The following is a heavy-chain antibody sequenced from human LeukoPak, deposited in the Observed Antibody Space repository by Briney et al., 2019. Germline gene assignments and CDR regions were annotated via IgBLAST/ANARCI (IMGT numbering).Heavy chain of an antibody. J-gene: IGHJ4*02. CDR3: IGSHRLYYFDY. CDR1: GGTFSSYA. CDR2: IIPIFGTA. D-gene: IGHD1-26*01. Sequence: SVKVSCKASGGTFSSYAISWVRQAPGQGLEWMGGIIPIFGTANYAQKFQGRVTITTDESTSTAYMELSSLRSEDTAVYYCIGSHRLYYFDYWGQGTLVTVSS. V-gene: IGHV1-69*05.